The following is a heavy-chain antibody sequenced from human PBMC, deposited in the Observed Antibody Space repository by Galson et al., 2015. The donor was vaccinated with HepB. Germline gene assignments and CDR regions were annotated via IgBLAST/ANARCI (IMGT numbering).Heavy chain of an antibody. J-gene: IGHJ5*02. D-gene: IGHD2-15*01. V-gene: IGHV1-18*01. CDR2: ISPYNRDT. CDR3: ARGALIVVVDATPNNWFDP. Sequence: SVKVSCKASGYTFSRYSITWVRQAPGQGLEWMGWISPYNRDTKYARKFQGRVTMTTETFTSTAHMELRSLRSDDTAVYYCARGALIVVVDATPNNWFDPWGQGTLVTVSS. CDR1: GYTFSRYS.